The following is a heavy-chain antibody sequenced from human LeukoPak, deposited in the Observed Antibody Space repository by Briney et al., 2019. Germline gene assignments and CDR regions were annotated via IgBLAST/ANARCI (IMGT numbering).Heavy chain of an antibody. CDR2: IYYSGST. CDR3: ARGQRYYYDSSGPYYFDY. D-gene: IGHD3-22*01. J-gene: IGHJ4*02. V-gene: IGHV4-59*01. CDR1: GDSISGYY. Sequence: SETLSLTCTVSGDSISGYYWSWILQPPVLGLEWIGYIYYSGSTNYNPSLKSRVTISVDQSKNQFSLKLSSVTAADTAVYYCARGQRYYYDSSGPYYFDYWGQGTLVTVSS.